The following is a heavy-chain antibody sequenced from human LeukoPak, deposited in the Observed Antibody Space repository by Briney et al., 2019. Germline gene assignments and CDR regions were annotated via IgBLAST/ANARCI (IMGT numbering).Heavy chain of an antibody. V-gene: IGHV1-8*02. J-gene: IGHJ4*02. CDR2: MNPNSGNT. CDR1: GYTFSSYD. Sequence: ASVKVSCKASGYTFSSYDINWVRQATGQGLEWKGWMNPNSGNTAYAQKFQGRVTVSRDTSISTAYMELSSLRSEDTAVYYCARLPKYSRPLDYWGQGTLVTVSS. D-gene: IGHD6-6*01. CDR3: ARLPKYSRPLDY.